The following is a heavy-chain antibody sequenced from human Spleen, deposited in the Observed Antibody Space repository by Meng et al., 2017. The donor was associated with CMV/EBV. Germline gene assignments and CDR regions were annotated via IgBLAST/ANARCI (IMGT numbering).Heavy chain of an antibody. J-gene: IGHJ6*02. CDR2: IVVGSGNT. Sequence: SVKVSCKASGFTFTSSAVQWVRQARGQRLEWIGWIVVGSGNTNYAQKFQERVTITRDMSTSTAYMELGSLRSEDTAVYYCAAANTATGYYYYGMDVWGQGTTVTVSS. CDR3: AAANTATGYYYYGMDV. V-gene: IGHV1-58*01. CDR1: GFTFTSSA. D-gene: IGHD5-18*01.